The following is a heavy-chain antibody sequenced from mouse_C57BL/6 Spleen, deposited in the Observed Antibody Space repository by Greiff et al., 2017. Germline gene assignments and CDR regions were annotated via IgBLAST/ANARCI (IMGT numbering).Heavy chain of an antibody. D-gene: IGHD3-3*01. CDR2: INPNNGGT. CDR1: GYTFTDYY. J-gene: IGHJ2*01. Sequence: EVQLQQSGPELVKPGASVKISCKASGYTFTDYYMNWVKQSHGKSLEWIGDINPNNGGTSYNQKFKGKATLTVDKSSSTAYMELRSLTSEDSAVYYCAREGGTGRYFDYWGQGTTLTVSS. CDR3: AREGGTGRYFDY. V-gene: IGHV1-26*01.